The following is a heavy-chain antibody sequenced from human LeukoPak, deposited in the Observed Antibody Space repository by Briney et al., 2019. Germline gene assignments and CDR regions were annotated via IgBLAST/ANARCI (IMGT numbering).Heavy chain of an antibody. CDR1: GFTVSSDS. CDR3: VRDQDGSGTGSFDN. D-gene: IGHD3-22*01. J-gene: IGHJ4*02. Sequence: GGSLRLSCAASGFTVSSDSMNWVRQAPGKGLEWVAVFYRGGNIDYVDSVKGRFTISRDDSKNTVDLQMNGLRAEDTAVYYCVRDQDGSGTGSFDNWGQGTLVTVSS. V-gene: IGHV3-53*01. CDR2: FYRGGNI.